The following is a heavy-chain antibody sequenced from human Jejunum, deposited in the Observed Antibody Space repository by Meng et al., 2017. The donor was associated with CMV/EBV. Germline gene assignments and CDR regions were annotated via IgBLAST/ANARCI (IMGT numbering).Heavy chain of an antibody. D-gene: IGHD6-6*01. Sequence: AASGFTFDYYAMTGSRQAPGKGLEWVSGISWNSGSIGYADSVKGRFTISRDNAKNSLYLQMNSLRAEDTALYYCAKESQQLVLDYWGQGTLVTVSS. J-gene: IGHJ4*02. CDR1: GFTFDYYA. CDR2: ISWNSGSI. V-gene: IGHV3-9*01. CDR3: AKESQQLVLDY.